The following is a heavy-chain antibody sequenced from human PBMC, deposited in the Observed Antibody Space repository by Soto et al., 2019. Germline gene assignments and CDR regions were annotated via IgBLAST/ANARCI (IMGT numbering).Heavy chain of an antibody. CDR2: INPSGGST. V-gene: IGHV1-46*01. Sequence: GASVKVSRQASGYTFTRYYMHWVRQAPGPGLEWMGIINPSGGSTSYAQKFQGRVTMTRDTSTSTVYMELSSLRSEDTAVYYCARPSGYGQAFDYWGQGTTVTVSS. D-gene: IGHD5-12*01. CDR1: GYTFTRYY. J-gene: IGHJ4*02. CDR3: ARPSGYGQAFDY.